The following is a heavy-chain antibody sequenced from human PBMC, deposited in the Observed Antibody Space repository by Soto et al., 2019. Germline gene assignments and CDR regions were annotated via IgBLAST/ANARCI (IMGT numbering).Heavy chain of an antibody. CDR2: IYYSGST. CDR1: GGSISSYY. Sequence: QVQLQESGPGLVKPSETLSLTCTVSGGSISSYYWSWIRQPPGKGLEWIGYIYYSGSTNYNPSLKSRVTISVDTSKNQFSLKLSSVTAADTAVYYCARGTEGYCSGGSCYTDYYYYYYMDVWGKGTTVTVSS. CDR3: ARGTEGYCSGGSCYTDYYYYYYMDV. V-gene: IGHV4-59*01. J-gene: IGHJ6*03. D-gene: IGHD2-15*01.